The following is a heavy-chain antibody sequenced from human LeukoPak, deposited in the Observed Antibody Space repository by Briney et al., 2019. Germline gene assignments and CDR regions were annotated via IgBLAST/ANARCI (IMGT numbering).Heavy chain of an antibody. V-gene: IGHV3-21*01. D-gene: IGHD4-17*01. J-gene: IGHJ4*02. Sequence: GGSLRLSCAASGFTFSSYSMNWVRQAPGKGLEWVSSISSSSSYIYYADSVKGRFTISRDNSKNTLYLQMNSLRAEDTAVYYCARGHTAVTRHFDFWGQGTLVTVSS. CDR2: ISSSSSYI. CDR1: GFTFSSYS. CDR3: ARGHTAVTRHFDF.